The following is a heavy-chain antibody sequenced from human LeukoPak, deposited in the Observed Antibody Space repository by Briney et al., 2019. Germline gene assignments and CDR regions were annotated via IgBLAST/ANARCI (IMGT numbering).Heavy chain of an antibody. V-gene: IGHV3-15*01. CDR3: ATSPLRWSLTFDI. J-gene: IGHJ3*02. Sequence: PGGSLRLSCAASGSTFSSAWMSWVRQAPGKGLEWVGRIKNKNDGGTTDYAAPVKGRFTISRDDSNNTLYLQMNSLKTEDTAMYYCATSPLRWSLTFDIWGRGTMVTVSS. CDR1: GSTFSSAW. D-gene: IGHD4-23*01. CDR2: IKNKNDGGTT.